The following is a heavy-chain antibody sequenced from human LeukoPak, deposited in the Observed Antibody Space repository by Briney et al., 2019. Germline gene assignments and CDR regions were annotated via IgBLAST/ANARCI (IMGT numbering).Heavy chain of an antibody. D-gene: IGHD4-17*01. J-gene: IGHJ4*02. Sequence: GGSLRLSCAASGFTFSSFNMNWVRQAPGKGLEWVSYISSSSNTIYYADSVKGRFTISRDNAKNSLYLQMNSLRAEDTAVYYCARRKNDYGDFDYWGQGTLVTVSS. V-gene: IGHV3-48*01. CDR1: GFTFSSFN. CDR3: ARRKNDYGDFDY. CDR2: ISSSSNTI.